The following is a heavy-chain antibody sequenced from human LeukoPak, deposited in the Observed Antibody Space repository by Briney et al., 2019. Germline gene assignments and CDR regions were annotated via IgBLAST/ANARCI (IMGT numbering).Heavy chain of an antibody. V-gene: IGHV1-2*02. CDR3: ARVRRGMDV. CDR2: INPNSGGT. CDR1: GYTFTGYY. J-gene: IGHJ6*02. D-gene: IGHD5-24*01. Sequence: ASVKVSCKASGYTFTGYYMHWVRQAPGQGLEWMGWINPNSGGTKYAQKFQGRVTMTTDTSTSTAYMELRSLRSDDTAVYYCARVRRGMDVWGQGTTVTVSS.